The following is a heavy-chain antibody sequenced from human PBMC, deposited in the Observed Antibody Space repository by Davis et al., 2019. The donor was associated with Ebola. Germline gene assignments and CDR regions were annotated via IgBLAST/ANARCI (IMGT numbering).Heavy chain of an antibody. V-gene: IGHV3-74*03. CDR3: GRDLWPGGLDV. CDR2: INSDGR. D-gene: IGHD2-21*01. CDR1: GFTISSYW. J-gene: IGHJ6*04. Sequence: GESLIISCEASGFTISSYWMHWLRQAPGKGLVWVSHINSDGRTYADSVKGRFTISRDNAKNRLYLQMNSLRAEDTAVYYCGRDLWPGGLDVWGKGTTVTVSS.